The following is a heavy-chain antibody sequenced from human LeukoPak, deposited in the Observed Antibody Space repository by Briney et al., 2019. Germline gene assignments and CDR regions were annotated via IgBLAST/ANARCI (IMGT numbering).Heavy chain of an antibody. CDR1: GGTFSSYA. D-gene: IGHD3-10*01. J-gene: IGHJ5*02. V-gene: IGHV1-18*01. CDR2: ISAYNGNT. Sequence: ASVKVSCKASGGTFSSYAINWVRQAPGQGLEWMGWISAYNGNTNYAQKLQGRVTMTTDTSTSTAYMELRSLRSDDTAVYYCAREVPFGPFDPWGQGTLVTVSS. CDR3: AREVPFGPFDP.